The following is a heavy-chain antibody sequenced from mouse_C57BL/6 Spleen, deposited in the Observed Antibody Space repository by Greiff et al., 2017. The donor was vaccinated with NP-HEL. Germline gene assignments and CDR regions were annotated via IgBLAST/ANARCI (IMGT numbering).Heavy chain of an antibody. J-gene: IGHJ4*01. Sequence: VQLQQSGPELVKPGASVKIPCKASGYTFTDYNMDWVKQSHGKSLEWIGDINPNNGGTIYNQKFKGKATLTVDKSSSTAYMELRSLTSEDTAVYYCARIYYGNYVDYAMDYWGQGTSVTVSS. CDR2: INPNNGGT. CDR1: GYTFTDYN. D-gene: IGHD2-1*01. CDR3: ARIYYGNYVDYAMDY. V-gene: IGHV1-18*01.